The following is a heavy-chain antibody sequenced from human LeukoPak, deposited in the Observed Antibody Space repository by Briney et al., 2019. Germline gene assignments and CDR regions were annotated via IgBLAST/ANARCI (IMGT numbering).Heavy chain of an antibody. CDR2: ISAYNGNT. V-gene: IGHV1-18*01. J-gene: IGHJ6*03. D-gene: IGHD3-3*01. CDR1: GYTFTSYG. Sequence: ASVKVSCKASGYTFTSYGISWVRQAPGQGLEWMGWISAYNGNTNYAQKLQGRVTMTTDTSTSTAYMELRSLRSDDTAVYYCARGARGEWLSPYYYYYMDVWGKGTTVTVSS. CDR3: ARGARGEWLSPYYYYYMDV.